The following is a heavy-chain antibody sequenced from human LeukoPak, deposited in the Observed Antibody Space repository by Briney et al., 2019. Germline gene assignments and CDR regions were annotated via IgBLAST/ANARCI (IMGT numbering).Heavy chain of an antibody. CDR3: AKDYLVGLAVAGPFDY. CDR2: ISYDGSNK. J-gene: IGHJ4*02. D-gene: IGHD6-19*01. CDR1: GFTFSSYG. Sequence: PGRSLRLSCAASGFTFSSYGMHWVRQAPGKGREWVAVISYDGSNKYYADSVKGRFTISRDNSKNTLYLQMNSLRAEDTAVYYCAKDYLVGLAVAGPFDYWGQGTLVTVSS. V-gene: IGHV3-30*18.